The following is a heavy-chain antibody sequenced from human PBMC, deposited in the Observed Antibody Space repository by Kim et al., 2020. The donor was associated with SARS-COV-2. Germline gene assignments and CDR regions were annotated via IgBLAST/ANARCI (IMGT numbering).Heavy chain of an antibody. J-gene: IGHJ4*02. CDR1: GFTFSDYY. D-gene: IGHD6-6*01. Sequence: GSLRLSCAASGFTFSDYYMSWIRQAPGKGLEWVSYISSSGSTIYYADSVKGRFTISRDNAKNSLYLQMNSLRAEDTAVYYCASPPYSSSPGDSDYWGQGTLVTVSS. CDR3: ASPPYSSSPGDSDY. CDR2: ISSSGSTI. V-gene: IGHV3-11*01.